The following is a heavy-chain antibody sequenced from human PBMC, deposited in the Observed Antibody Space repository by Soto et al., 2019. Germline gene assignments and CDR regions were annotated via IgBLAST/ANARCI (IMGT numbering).Heavy chain of an antibody. CDR1: GLTFSSYG. D-gene: IGHD4-4*01. CDR2: ISYDGSKK. J-gene: IGHJ6*02. CDR3: AKSSTAEYYYYGRDV. V-gene: IGHV3-30*18. Sequence: QVYLVESGGGVVQPGRSLRLSCAVSGLTFSSYGMHWVRQAPGKGLEWVAVISYDGSKKYYADSVKGRFTISRDNSKKTGYLQMNTLRPENTAVYYCAKSSTAEYYYYGRDVWGQGTTVTVSS.